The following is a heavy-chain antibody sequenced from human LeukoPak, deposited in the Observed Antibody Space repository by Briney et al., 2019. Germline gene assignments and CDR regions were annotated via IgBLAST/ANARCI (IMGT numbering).Heavy chain of an antibody. CDR1: GFTFSRNW. CDR2: IKQDGSEQ. V-gene: IGHV3-7*01. CDR3: ARLREELLWFGEFYGMDV. Sequence: EGSLRLSCAASGFTFSRNWMTWVRQSPGKGLEWVANIKQDGSEQYYVDSVKGRFTISRDNAKNSLFLHMSSLRAEDTAVYYCARLREELLWFGEFYGMDVWGQGTTVTVSS. D-gene: IGHD3-10*01. J-gene: IGHJ6*02.